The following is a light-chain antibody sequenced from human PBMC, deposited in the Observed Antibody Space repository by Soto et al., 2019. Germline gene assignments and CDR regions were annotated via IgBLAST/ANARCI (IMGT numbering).Light chain of an antibody. J-gene: IGKJ1*01. CDR1: QSVSSN. CDR2: GAS. CDR3: QQYNNLPPWT. Sequence: EIVMTQSPATLSVSPGERATLSCRASQSVSSNLAWYQQKPGQAPRLLIYGASTRATGIPARFSGSGSGTEFTLTISSLHSEDFAVYYCQQYNNLPPWTFGQGTKVEI. V-gene: IGKV3-15*01.